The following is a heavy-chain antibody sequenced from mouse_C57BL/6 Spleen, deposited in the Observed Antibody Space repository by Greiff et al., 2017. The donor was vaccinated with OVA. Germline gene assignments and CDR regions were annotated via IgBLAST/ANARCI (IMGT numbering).Heavy chain of an antibody. V-gene: IGHV1-4*01. J-gene: IGHJ3*01. CDR2: INPSSGYT. CDR1: GYTFTSYT. CDR3: AQGTGPSWFAY. Sequence: QVQLQQSGAELARPGASVKMSCKASGYTFTSYTMHWVKQRPGQGLEWIGYINPSSGYTKYNQKFKDKATLTADKSSSTAYMQLRSLTSEDSAVYYCAQGTGPSWFAYWGQGTLVTVSA. D-gene: IGHD4-1*01.